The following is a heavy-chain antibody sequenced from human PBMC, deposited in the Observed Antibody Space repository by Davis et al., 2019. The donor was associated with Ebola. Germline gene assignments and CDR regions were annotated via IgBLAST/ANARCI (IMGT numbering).Heavy chain of an antibody. D-gene: IGHD4-17*01. CDR2: IRYDGRSK. CDR3: AKGGGDYGESQYYFDY. J-gene: IGHJ4*02. V-gene: IGHV3-30*02. Sequence: PGGSLRLSCATSGLIFTNYDMHWVRQAPGKGLEWVAFIRYDGRSKYYADSVKGRFTISRDSSKNTLYLQMNSLKPEDTAAYYCAKGGGDYGESQYYFDYWGQGTLVTVSS. CDR1: GLIFTNYD.